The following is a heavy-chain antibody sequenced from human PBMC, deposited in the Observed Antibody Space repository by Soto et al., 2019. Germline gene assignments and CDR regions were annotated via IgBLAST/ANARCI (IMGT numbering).Heavy chain of an antibody. CDR3: ARDRRQLELLSY. V-gene: IGHV3-23*01. CDR2: ISGSGGSA. J-gene: IGHJ4*02. D-gene: IGHD1-7*01. Sequence: GSLRLSCAASGFSFSTYAMNWVRQAPGKGLEWVSVISGSGGSAYYAGSVKGRFTISRDNAKNSLYLQMNSLRAEDTAVYYCARDRRQLELLSYWGQGTLVTVSS. CDR1: GFSFSTYA.